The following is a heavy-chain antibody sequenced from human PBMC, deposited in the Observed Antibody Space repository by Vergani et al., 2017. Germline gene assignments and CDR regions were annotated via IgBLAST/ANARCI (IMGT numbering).Heavy chain of an antibody. Sequence: EVPLVQSGAEVKTPGESLKISCKGSGYSFTSYWIGWVRQMPGKGLEWMGIIYPGDSDTRYSPSFQGQVSISADKSISTAYRQWRSVKASDTAMYYCARGVVVVPVAPAEYFQHWGKGTLVTVSS. D-gene: IGHD2-2*01. V-gene: IGHV5-51*03. CDR3: ARGVVVVPVAPAEYFQH. CDR2: IYPGDSDT. J-gene: IGHJ1*01. CDR1: GYSFTSYW.